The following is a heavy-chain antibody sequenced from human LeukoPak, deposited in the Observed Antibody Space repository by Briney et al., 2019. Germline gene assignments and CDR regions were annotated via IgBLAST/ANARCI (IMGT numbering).Heavy chain of an antibody. CDR1: GGTFSSYA. CDR2: IIPIFGTA. D-gene: IGHD5-12*01. CDR3: ARGGYSGYDKGANWFDP. J-gene: IGHJ5*02. V-gene: IGHV1-69*13. Sequence: ASVKVSCKASGGTFSSYAISWVRQAPGQGLEWMGGIIPIFGTANYAQKFQGRVTITADESTSTAYMELSSLRSEDTAVYYCARGGYSGYDKGANWFDPWGQGTLVTVSS.